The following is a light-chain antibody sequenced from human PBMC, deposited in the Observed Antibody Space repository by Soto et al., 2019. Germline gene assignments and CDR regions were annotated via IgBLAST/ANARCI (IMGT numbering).Light chain of an antibody. J-gene: IGKJ3*01. Sequence: EIVLTQSPGTLSLSPGDRATLSCRASQSLSSSYLAWYQQKPGQAPRLLIYGASSRATGIPDRFSGGGSATDFTLTITRLEPEDFAVYYCQKFGGSQFTFGPGTKVDIK. V-gene: IGKV3-20*01. CDR1: QSLSSSY. CDR2: GAS. CDR3: QKFGGSQFT.